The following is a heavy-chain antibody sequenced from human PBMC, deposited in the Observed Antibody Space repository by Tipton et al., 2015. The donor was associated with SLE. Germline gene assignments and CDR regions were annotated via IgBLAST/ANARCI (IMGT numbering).Heavy chain of an antibody. V-gene: IGHV3-7*01. CDR3: AGDGSGYSVY. CDR2: INQNGNEK. J-gene: IGHJ4*02. CDR1: GSGTTNY. D-gene: IGHD3-22*01. Sequence: SLRLSCVASGSGTTNYTHWVRQGPGKGLEWVANINQNGNEKYSVDSVKGRFTLSRDNAKNSLYLQMNSLRAEDTAVYYCAGDGSGYSVYWGQGALVTVSS.